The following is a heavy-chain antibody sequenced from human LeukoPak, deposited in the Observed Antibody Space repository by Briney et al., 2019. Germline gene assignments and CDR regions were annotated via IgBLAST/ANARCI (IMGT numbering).Heavy chain of an antibody. Sequence: ASVKVSCEASGYTFTSYGISWVRQAPGQGLEWMGWISAYNGNTNYAQKFQGRVTMTTDTSTSTAYMELRSLRSDDTAVYYCARVLWFGEFIDYWGQGTLVTVSS. CDR2: ISAYNGNT. CDR1: GYTFTSYG. J-gene: IGHJ4*02. V-gene: IGHV1-18*01. D-gene: IGHD3-10*01. CDR3: ARVLWFGEFIDY.